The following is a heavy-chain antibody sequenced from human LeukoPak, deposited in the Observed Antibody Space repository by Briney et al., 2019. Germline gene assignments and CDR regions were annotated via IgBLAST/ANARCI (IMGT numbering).Heavy chain of an antibody. Sequence: SETLSLTCSVSGYSISSGYFWGWVRQPPGKGLVWIGTIYPSGSTYYNPSLKSRVTISVDTSKKQFSLQLSSVPAADTAVYYCAREEPDKSWYVVGDYWRQGTLVTLCS. CDR3: AREEPDKSWYVVGDY. D-gene: IGHD6-13*01. CDR1: GYSISSGYF. V-gene: IGHV4-38-2*02. CDR2: IYPSGST. J-gene: IGHJ4*02.